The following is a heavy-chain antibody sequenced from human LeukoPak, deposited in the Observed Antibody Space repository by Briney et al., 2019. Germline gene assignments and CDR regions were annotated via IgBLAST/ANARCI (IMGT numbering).Heavy chain of an antibody. V-gene: IGHV3-30*02. CDR3: AKDLGGWVGYGDYGVGY. D-gene: IGHD4-17*01. J-gene: IGHJ4*02. CDR1: GFTFSSYG. Sequence: GGSLRLSCAASGFTFSSYGMHWVRQAPGKGLEWVAFIRYDGSNKYYAGSVKGRFTISRDNSKNTLYLQMNSLRAEDTAVYYCAKDLGGWVGYGDYGVGYWGQGTLVTVSS. CDR2: IRYDGSNK.